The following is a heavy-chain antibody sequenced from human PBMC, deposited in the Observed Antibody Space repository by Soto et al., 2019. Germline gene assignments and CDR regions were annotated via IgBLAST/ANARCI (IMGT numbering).Heavy chain of an antibody. Sequence: PGGSLRLSCAASGFTFDDYTMHWVRQAPGKGLEWVAVISYDGSNKYYADSVKGRFAISRDNSKNTLYLQMNSLRAEDTAVYYCAREEKVLLWFGELSGPFDYWGQGTLVTVSS. D-gene: IGHD3-10*01. CDR1: GFTFDDYT. CDR3: AREEKVLLWFGELSGPFDY. CDR2: ISYDGSNK. V-gene: IGHV3-30*03. J-gene: IGHJ4*02.